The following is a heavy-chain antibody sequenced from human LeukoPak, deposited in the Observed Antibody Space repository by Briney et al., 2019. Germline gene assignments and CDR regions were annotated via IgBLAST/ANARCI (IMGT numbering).Heavy chain of an antibody. CDR3: TKAPLMSCTGAFCYPFDS. D-gene: IGHD2-8*02. CDR1: GFTFTNYA. Sequence: GGSLRLSCAASGFTFTNYAMSWVRQTPGKGLEWVSATVESRPDTYHADSVKGRFTVSRDNSRNTLYLQMNNLRIEDSAVYYCTKAPLMSCTGAFCYPFDSWGQGVLVTVSS. V-gene: IGHV3-23*01. CDR2: TVESRPDT. J-gene: IGHJ4*02.